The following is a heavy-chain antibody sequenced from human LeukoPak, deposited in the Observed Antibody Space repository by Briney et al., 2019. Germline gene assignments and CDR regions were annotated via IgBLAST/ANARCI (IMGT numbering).Heavy chain of an antibody. CDR3: GRGPCSSTSCDGVYNWFAP. Sequence: ASVKVSCKASGGTFSSYAISWVRQAPGQGLEWMGRIIPIFGTANYAQKFQGRVTITADKSTSTAYMELSSLRSEDTAVYYCGRGPCSSTSCDGVYNWFAPWGQGTLVTVSS. D-gene: IGHD2-2*01. CDR2: IIPIFGTA. CDR1: GGTFSSYA. J-gene: IGHJ5*02. V-gene: IGHV1-69*06.